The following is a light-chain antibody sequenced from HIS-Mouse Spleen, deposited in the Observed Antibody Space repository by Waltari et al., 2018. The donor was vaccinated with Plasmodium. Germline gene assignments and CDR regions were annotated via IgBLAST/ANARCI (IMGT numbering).Light chain of an antibody. J-gene: IGLJ2*01. Sequence: QSALTQPPSASGSPGQSVTISFTGTSRAVGGYNYVSWYQQHPGKAPKLMIYEVSKRPSGVPDRFSGSKSGNTASLTVSGLQAEDEADYYCSSYAGSNNLVFGGGTKLTVL. CDR2: EVS. V-gene: IGLV2-8*01. CDR3: SSYAGSNNLV. CDR1: SRAVGGYNY.